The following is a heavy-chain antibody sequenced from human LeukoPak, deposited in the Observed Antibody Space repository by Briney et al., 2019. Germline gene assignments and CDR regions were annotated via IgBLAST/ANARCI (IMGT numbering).Heavy chain of an antibody. V-gene: IGHV3-21*01. CDR1: GFTFSSYS. J-gene: IGHJ4*02. Sequence: KPGGSLSLSCAASGFTFSSYSMNWVRQAPGKGLECVSSISSSSSYIYYADSVKGRFTISRDNAKNSLYLQMNSLRAEDTAVYYCARGIAARPGYWGQGTLVTVSS. CDR2: ISSSSSYI. D-gene: IGHD6-6*01. CDR3: ARGIAARPGY.